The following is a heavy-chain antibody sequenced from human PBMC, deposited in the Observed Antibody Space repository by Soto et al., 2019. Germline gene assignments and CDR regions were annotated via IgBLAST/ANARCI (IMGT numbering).Heavy chain of an antibody. CDR3: AHSLAWKSATLDY. CDR2: IYWDDDK. CDR1: GFSLTSSGVA. D-gene: IGHD1-1*01. Sequence: QITLKESGPTLVQPTQTLTLTCAFSGFSLTSSGVAVGWVRQPPGRALEWLALIYWDDDKRYSPSLKIRLTITKDTSKNQVVLTMTNMDPVDTATYYCAHSLAWKSATLDYWGQGTLVTVSS. V-gene: IGHV2-5*02. J-gene: IGHJ4*02.